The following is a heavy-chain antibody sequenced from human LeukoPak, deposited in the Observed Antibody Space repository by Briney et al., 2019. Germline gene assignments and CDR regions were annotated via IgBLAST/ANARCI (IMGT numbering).Heavy chain of an antibody. D-gene: IGHD1-26*01. CDR1: GGSISSYY. CDR2: IYYSGST. J-gene: IGHJ4*02. Sequence: SETLSLTCAVYGGSISSYYWSWIRQPPGKGLEWIGYIYYSGSTNYNPSLKSRVTISVDTSKNQFSLKLSSVTAADTAVYYCARHSTVGATRIDYWGQGTLVTVSS. CDR3: ARHSTVGATRIDY. V-gene: IGHV4-59*08.